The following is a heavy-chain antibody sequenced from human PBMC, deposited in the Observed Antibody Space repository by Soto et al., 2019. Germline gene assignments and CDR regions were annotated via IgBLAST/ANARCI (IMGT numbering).Heavy chain of an antibody. V-gene: IGHV4-59*01. J-gene: IGHJ5*02. D-gene: IGHD4-17*01. CDR1: GGSISSYY. CDR2: IYYSGST. Sequence: SETLSLTCTVSGGSISSYYWSWIRQPPGKGLEWIGYIYYSGSTNYNPSLKSRVTISVDTSKNQFSLKLSSVTAADTAVYYCARDQSALYDYGDYVRWFDPWGQGTLVTVSS. CDR3: ARDQSALYDYGDYVRWFDP.